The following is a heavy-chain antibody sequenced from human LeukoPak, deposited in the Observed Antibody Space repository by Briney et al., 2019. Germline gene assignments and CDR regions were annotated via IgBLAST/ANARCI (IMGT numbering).Heavy chain of an antibody. CDR3: ARDRGYFDAFDI. Sequence: SETLSLTCTVSGYSISSGYYWGWIRQPPGKGLEWIGSIYHSGSTYYNPSLKSRVTISVDTSKNLFSPKLSSVTAADTAVYYCARDRGYFDAFDIWGQGTMVTVSS. V-gene: IGHV4-38-2*02. CDR1: GYSISSGYY. J-gene: IGHJ3*02. D-gene: IGHD6-25*01. CDR2: IYHSGST.